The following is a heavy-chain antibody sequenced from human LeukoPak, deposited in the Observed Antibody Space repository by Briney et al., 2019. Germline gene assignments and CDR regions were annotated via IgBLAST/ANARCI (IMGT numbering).Heavy chain of an antibody. CDR1: GGTFSSYA. CDR3: ARGPQLVRWNWFDP. D-gene: IGHD6-13*01. CDR2: IIPIFGTA. Sequence: GSSVKVSCKASGGTFSSYAISWVRQAPGQGLEWMRGIIPIFGTANYAQKFQGRVTITADESTSTAYMELSSLRSEDTAVYYCARGPQLVRWNWFDPWGQGTLVTVSS. J-gene: IGHJ5*02. V-gene: IGHV1-69*01.